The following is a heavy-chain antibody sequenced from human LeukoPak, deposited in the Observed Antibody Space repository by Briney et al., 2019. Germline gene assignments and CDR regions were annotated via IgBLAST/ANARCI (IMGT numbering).Heavy chain of an antibody. CDR1: GFTFSSYA. J-gene: IGHJ5*01. Sequence: GGSLRLSCAASGFTFSSYAMSWDRQVPGKGLEWVSSITGSGGDTYYAASVKGRFTISRDNSKNTVHLQMNSLRAEDTALYYCAKGYNSGWFESWGQGALVTVSS. V-gene: IGHV3-23*01. CDR3: AKGYNSGWFES. D-gene: IGHD6-19*01. CDR2: ITGSGGDT.